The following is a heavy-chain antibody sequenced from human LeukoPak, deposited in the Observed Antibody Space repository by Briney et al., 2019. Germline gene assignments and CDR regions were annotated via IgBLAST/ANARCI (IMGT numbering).Heavy chain of an antibody. D-gene: IGHD2-2*01. J-gene: IGHJ6*03. Sequence: GASVKVSCKASGYTFTSYDINWVRQATGQGLEWMGWMNPNSGNTGYAQKFQGRVTITRNTSISTAYMELSSLRSEDTAVYYCARVYCSSTSCYFGYYYYMDVWGKGTTVTVSS. V-gene: IGHV1-8*03. CDR1: GYTFTSYD. CDR3: ARVYCSSTSCYFGYYYYMDV. CDR2: MNPNSGNT.